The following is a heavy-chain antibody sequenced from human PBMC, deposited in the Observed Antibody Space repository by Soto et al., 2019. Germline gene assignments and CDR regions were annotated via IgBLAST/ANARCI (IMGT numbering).Heavy chain of an antibody. CDR1: GFAFSSYA. CDR2: ISYDASNK. Sequence: GSLRLSCAASGFAFSSYAMHWVRRAPGKGLEWVAVISYDASNKYYADSVKGRFTISRDNSKKTMYLQMSSLRAEDTAVYYCARPFSSGWYGDFDFWGQGTLVTVSS. D-gene: IGHD6-19*01. V-gene: IGHV3-30-3*01. CDR3: ARPFSSGWYGDFDF. J-gene: IGHJ4*02.